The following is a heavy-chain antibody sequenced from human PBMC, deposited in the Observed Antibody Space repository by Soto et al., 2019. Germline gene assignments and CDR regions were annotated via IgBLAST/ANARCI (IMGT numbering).Heavy chain of an antibody. CDR2: ISAYNGNT. J-gene: IGHJ3*02. Sequence: ASVKVSCKASGYTFTSYGISWVRQAPGRGLEWMGWISAYNGNTNYAQKLQGRVTMTTDTSTSTAYMELRSLRSDDTAVYFCARGRDITGTTWSDAFDIWGQGTMVTVSS. V-gene: IGHV1-18*01. CDR3: ARGRDITGTTWSDAFDI. D-gene: IGHD1-7*01. CDR1: GYTFTSYG.